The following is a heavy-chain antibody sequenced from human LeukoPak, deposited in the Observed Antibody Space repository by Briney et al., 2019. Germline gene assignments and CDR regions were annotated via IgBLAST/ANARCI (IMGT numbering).Heavy chain of an antibody. CDR2: ISSSSSYI. CDR1: GFTFSSYS. V-gene: IGHV3-21*01. CDR3: ARDIDYGGNSRWFDP. J-gene: IGHJ5*02. D-gene: IGHD4-23*01. Sequence: AGGSLRLSCAASGFTFSSYSMNWVRQAPGKGLEWVSSISSSSSYIYYADSVKGRFTISRDNAKNSLYLQMNSLRAEDTAVYYCARDIDYGGNSRWFDPWGQGILVTVSS.